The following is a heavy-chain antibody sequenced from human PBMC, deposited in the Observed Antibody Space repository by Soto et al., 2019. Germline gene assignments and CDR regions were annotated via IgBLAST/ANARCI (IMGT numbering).Heavy chain of an antibody. CDR3: ARSYGSGSRPFDY. CDR1: GGTFTSYT. D-gene: IGHD3-10*01. J-gene: IGHJ4*02. V-gene: IGHV1-69*02. CDR2: IIPILGMS. Sequence: QVHLLQSGAEMKKPGSPVKVSCTAFGGTFTSYTFNWVRQAPGQRLEWMGRIIPILGMSSSAHNFQGRLTMIADKSTNTSYMVLSSLTSDDTAIYYCARSYGSGSRPFDYWGQGTLVTVSS.